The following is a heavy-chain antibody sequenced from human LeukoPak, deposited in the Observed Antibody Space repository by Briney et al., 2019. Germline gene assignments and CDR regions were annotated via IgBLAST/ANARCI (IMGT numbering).Heavy chain of an antibody. CDR3: ARVSGSGSYYSFDY. D-gene: IGHD3-10*01. Sequence: GASVKVSCKASGYTFTHYYIHWVRQAPGQGLEWMGWISAYNGNTNYAQKLQGRVTMTTDTSTSTAYMELRSLRSDDTAVYYCARVSGSGSYYSFDYWGQGTLVTVSS. CDR1: GYTFTHYY. CDR2: ISAYNGNT. V-gene: IGHV1-18*04. J-gene: IGHJ4*02.